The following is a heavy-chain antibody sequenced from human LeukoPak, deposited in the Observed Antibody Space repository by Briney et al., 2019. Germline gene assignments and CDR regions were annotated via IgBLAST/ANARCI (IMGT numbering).Heavy chain of an antibody. V-gene: IGHV3-7*03. D-gene: IGHD6-13*01. CDR2: IKQDGSEK. CDR3: AKGGQGAAAGTFDY. Sequence: GGSLRLSCAASGFTFRSYWMSWVRQAPGKGLEWVANIKQDGSEKYYVDSVKGRFTISRDNAKNSLYLQMNSLRAEDTALYYCAKGGQGAAAGTFDYWGQGTLVTVSS. J-gene: IGHJ4*02. CDR1: GFTFRSYW.